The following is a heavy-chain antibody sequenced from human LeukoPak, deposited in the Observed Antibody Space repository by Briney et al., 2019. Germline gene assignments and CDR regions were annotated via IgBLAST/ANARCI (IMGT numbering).Heavy chain of an antibody. V-gene: IGHV4-30-2*01. CDR3: AREPPRITMIVVVNDAFDI. Sequence: PSETLSLTCTVSGGSFSSGGYYWSWIRQPPGKGLEWIGYIYHSGSTYYNPSLKSRVTISVDRSKNQFSLKLSSVTAADTAVYYCAREPPRITMIVVVNDAFDIWGQGTMVTVSS. D-gene: IGHD3-22*01. CDR2: IYHSGST. J-gene: IGHJ3*02. CDR1: GGSFSSGGYY.